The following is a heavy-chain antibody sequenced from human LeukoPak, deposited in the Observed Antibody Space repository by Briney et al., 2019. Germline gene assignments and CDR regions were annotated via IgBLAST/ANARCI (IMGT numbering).Heavy chain of an antibody. J-gene: IGHJ3*02. V-gene: IGHV1-2*06. Sequence: ASVKVSCKASGYTFTGYYMHWVRQAPGQGLEWMGRINPNSGGTNYAQKFQGRVTMTRDTSISTAYMELSSLRSEDTAVYYCAREPKGNTYDVGDIWGQGTMVTVSS. CDR3: AREPKGNTYDVGDI. CDR1: GYTFTGYY. CDR2: INPNSGGT. D-gene: IGHD2/OR15-2a*01.